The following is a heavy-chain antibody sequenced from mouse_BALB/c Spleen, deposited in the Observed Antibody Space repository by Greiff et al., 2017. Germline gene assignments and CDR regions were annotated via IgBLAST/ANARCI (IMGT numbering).Heavy chain of an antibody. V-gene: IGHV14-1*02. CDR3: ARDSWFAY. J-gene: IGHJ3*01. Sequence: VQLKQSGAELVRPGALVKLSCKASGFNIKDYYMHWVKQRPEQGLEWIGWIDPENGNTIYDPKFQGKASITADTSSNTAYLQLSSLTSEDTAVYYCARDSWFAYWGQGTLVTVSA. CDR2: IDPENGNT. CDR1: GFNIKDYY.